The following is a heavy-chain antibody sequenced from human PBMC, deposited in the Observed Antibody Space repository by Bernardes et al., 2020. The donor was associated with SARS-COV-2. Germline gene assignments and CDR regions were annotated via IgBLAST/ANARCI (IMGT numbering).Heavy chain of an antibody. J-gene: IGHJ6*02. Sequence: ASVKVSCKASGYSFTSSAIHWVRQAPGQRPEWMGWINAGNGNTKYPQKFLGRVTITRDTSARTAYMELSSLRSEDTAVYYCAREGGEIRNSPKGGMDVWGQGTTVTVSS. CDR3: AREGGEIRNSPKGGMDV. CDR2: INAGNGNT. CDR1: GYSFTSSA. V-gene: IGHV1-3*01. D-gene: IGHD3-9*01.